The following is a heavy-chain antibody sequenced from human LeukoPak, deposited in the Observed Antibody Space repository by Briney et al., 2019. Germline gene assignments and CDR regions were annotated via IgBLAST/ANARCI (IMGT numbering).Heavy chain of an antibody. CDR2: INHSGST. J-gene: IGHJ5*02. CDR1: GGSFSGYY. Sequence: SETLSLTCAVYGGSFSGYYWSWIRQPPGKGLEWIGEINHSGSTNYNPSLKSRVTISVDTSKNQFSLKLSSVTAADTAVYYRARGVKIFGVVIHKGNWFDPWGQGTLVTVSS. CDR3: ARGVKIFGVVIHKGNWFDP. D-gene: IGHD3-3*01. V-gene: IGHV4-34*01.